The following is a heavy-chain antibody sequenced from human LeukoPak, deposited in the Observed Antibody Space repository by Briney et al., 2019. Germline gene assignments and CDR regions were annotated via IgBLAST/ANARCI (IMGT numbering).Heavy chain of an antibody. CDR3: ASEAVAGKALEGLDY. V-gene: IGHV3-15*01. J-gene: IGHJ4*02. Sequence: GGSLRLSCAASGFTFSNAWMSWVRQAPGKGLEWVGRIKSKTDGGTTDYAAPVKGRFTISRDDSKNTLYLQMNSLKTEDTAVYYCASEAVAGKALEGLDYWGQGTLVTVSS. CDR1: GFTFSNAW. CDR2: IKSKTDGGTT. D-gene: IGHD6-19*01.